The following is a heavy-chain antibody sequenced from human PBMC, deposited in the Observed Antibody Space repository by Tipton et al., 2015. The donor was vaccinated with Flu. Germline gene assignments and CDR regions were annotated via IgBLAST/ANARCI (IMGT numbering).Heavy chain of an antibody. D-gene: IGHD5-12*01. J-gene: IGHJ3*02. CDR1: RGSMSGANYY. CDR2: VFTTGST. CDR3: ATGYAKTDAFEI. V-gene: IGHV4-61*02. Sequence: LRLSCTVSRGSMSGANYYWSWVRQPAGKGLEWIGRVFTTGSTNYNPSLQSRVTISVDTSKNQFSLEMTSVTAADTAVYYWATGYAKTDAFEIWGHGTMVAVSS.